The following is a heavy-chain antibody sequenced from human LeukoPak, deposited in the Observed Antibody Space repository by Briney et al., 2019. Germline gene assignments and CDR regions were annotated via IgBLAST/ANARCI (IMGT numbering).Heavy chain of an antibody. V-gene: IGHV1-24*01. CDR3: ATRSGDFWSGFEN. CDR1: EYSLSDLN. D-gene: IGHD3-3*01. CDR2: FDPEQATT. Sequence: ASVKVSCTLSEYSLSDLNIQWVRQAPGKGLECMGGFDPEQATTIYAQNFQGRLTMTEEISTDTVYMELSSLTSEDTAVYYCATRSGDFWSGFENWGQGTLVTVSS. J-gene: IGHJ4*02.